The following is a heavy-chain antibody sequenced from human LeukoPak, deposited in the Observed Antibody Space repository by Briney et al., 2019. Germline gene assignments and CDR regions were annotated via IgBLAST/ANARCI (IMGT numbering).Heavy chain of an antibody. CDR2: ISWDGGRR. J-gene: IGHJ6*03. V-gene: IGHV3-43D*04. CDR3: AKDLATGSVSQSMDV. Sequence: PPGGSLRLSCAASGFTFDDYAMHWVRQAPGKGLEWVSLISWDGGRRDYGDSVKGRFTISRDNSQNFLYLQMNSLRPEDTAVYYCAKDLATGSVSQSMDVWGKGTTVIVSS. D-gene: IGHD3-10*01. CDR1: GFTFDDYA.